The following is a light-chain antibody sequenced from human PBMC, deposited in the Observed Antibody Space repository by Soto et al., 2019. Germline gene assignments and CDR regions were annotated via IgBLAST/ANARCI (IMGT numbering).Light chain of an antibody. V-gene: IGKV3-15*01. Sequence: EIVMTQSPGTLSVSPGERATLSCRASQSVNSDLAWYQQKPGQAPRLLIYGASTRATGIPARFSGSGSGTEFTLTISSLQSEDFAVYYCQQYHNWPPLTFGGGTKVEIK. CDR2: GAS. CDR1: QSVNSD. CDR3: QQYHNWPPLT. J-gene: IGKJ4*01.